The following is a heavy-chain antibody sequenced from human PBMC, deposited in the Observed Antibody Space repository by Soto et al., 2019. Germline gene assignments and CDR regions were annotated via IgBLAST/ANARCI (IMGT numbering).Heavy chain of an antibody. Sequence: PGGSLRLSCAASGFTFSIYNMIWVRQAPGKGLEWVSSISSTGSYMYYADSVKGRFTISRDNARNSLYLQMNSLRAEDTAVYYCARDSSGGWYGEVDYWGQGTLVTVSS. CDR3: ARDSSGGWYGEVDY. D-gene: IGHD6-19*01. CDR1: GFTFSIYN. J-gene: IGHJ4*02. V-gene: IGHV3-21*01. CDR2: ISSTGSYM.